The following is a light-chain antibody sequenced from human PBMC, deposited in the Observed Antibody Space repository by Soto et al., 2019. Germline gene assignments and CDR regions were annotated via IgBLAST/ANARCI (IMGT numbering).Light chain of an antibody. CDR2: WAS. CDR1: QSLLANCNNKNC. CDR3: QQYFTSPWT. Sequence: DIVMTQSPDSLAVSLGERATINCKSSQSLLANCNNKNCLAWYQHKPGQPPKMLILWASTRESGVPDRFTGSGSGTDFTLTISSLQAEDVAVYYCQQYFTSPWTFGQGTKVEI. V-gene: IGKV4-1*01. J-gene: IGKJ1*01.